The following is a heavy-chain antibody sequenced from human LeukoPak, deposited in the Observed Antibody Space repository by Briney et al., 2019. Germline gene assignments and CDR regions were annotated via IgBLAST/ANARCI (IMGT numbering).Heavy chain of an antibody. CDR3: ARLPSVRGIDRYFDY. Sequence: GASLKISSKGSGYTFTSNWIGWGRRMPGKGLEWMGSIYPGDSDTRYSPSFQGQVTISVDKSISTAYLQWSSLKASDTAMYYCARLPSVRGIDRYFDYWGQGTLVTVSS. J-gene: IGHJ4*02. D-gene: IGHD3-10*01. CDR1: GYTFTSNW. V-gene: IGHV5-51*01. CDR2: IYPGDSDT.